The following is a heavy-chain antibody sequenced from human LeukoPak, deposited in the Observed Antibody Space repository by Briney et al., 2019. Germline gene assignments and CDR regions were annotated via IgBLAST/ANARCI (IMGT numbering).Heavy chain of an antibody. J-gene: IGHJ6*03. D-gene: IGHD3-10*01. Sequence: PGRSLRLSCAASGFTFSSYEMNWVRQAPGKGLEWVSYISSSGSTIYYADSVKGRFTISRDNAKNSLYLQMNSLRAEDTAVYYCARELDYGSGSYWSYYYYYMDVWGKGTTVTVSS. CDR2: ISSSGSTI. V-gene: IGHV3-48*03. CDR3: ARELDYGSGSYWSYYYYYMDV. CDR1: GFTFSSYE.